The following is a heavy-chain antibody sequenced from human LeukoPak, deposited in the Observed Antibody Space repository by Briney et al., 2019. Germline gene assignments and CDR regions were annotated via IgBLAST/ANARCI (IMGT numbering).Heavy chain of an antibody. CDR2: INHSGST. Sequence: PSETLSLTCAVYGGSFSGYYWSWIRQPPREGLEWIGEINHSGSTNYNPSLKSRVTISVDTSKNQFSLKLSSVTAADTAVYYCARVTKWVPDYWGQGTLVTVSS. CDR1: GGSFSGYY. D-gene: IGHD5-12*01. CDR3: ARVTKWVPDY. J-gene: IGHJ4*02. V-gene: IGHV4-34*01.